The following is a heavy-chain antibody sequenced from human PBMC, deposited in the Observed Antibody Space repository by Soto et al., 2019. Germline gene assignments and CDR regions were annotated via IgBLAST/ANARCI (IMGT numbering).Heavy chain of an antibody. CDR2: IIPIFGTA. D-gene: IGHD5-18*01. V-gene: IGHV1-69*01. CDR1: GGTFSSYA. CDR3: ARAMSGLWPPKEGAFDI. Sequence: QVQLVQSGAEVKNPGSSVKVSCKASGGTFSSYAISWVRQAPGQGLEWMGGIIPIFGTANYAQKFQGRVTITADESTRTAYMELSSLRSEDTAVYYCARAMSGLWPPKEGAFDIWGQGTMVTVSS. J-gene: IGHJ3*02.